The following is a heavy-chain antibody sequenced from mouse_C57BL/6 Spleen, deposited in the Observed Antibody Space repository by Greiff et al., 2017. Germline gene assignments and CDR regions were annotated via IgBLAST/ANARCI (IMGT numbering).Heavy chain of an antibody. CDR1: GYTFTSYW. CDR3: ARGYDGYSWFAY. Sequence: QVHVKQPGAELVRPGSSVKLSCKASGYTFTSYWMDWVKQRPGQGLEWIGNIYPSDSETHYNQKFKDKATLTVDKSSSTAYMQLSSLTSEDSAVYYCARGYDGYSWFAYWGQGTLVTVSA. V-gene: IGHV1-61*01. J-gene: IGHJ3*01. D-gene: IGHD2-3*01. CDR2: IYPSDSET.